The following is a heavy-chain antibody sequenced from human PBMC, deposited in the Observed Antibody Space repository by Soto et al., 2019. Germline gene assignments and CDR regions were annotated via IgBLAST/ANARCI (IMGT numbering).Heavy chain of an antibody. V-gene: IGHV1-69*01. D-gene: IGHD6-13*01. J-gene: IGHJ5*02. Sequence: QVQLVQSGAEVKKPGSSVKVSCQASGGTFSSYAISWVRQASGQGPEWMGGIIPIFGTANYAEKFQGRDTITADESTSTGYMELSSLRSEGTAVDYCAIGNGQPLGGWFDPWGQGTLVTVSS. CDR3: AIGNGQPLGGWFDP. CDR1: GGTFSSYA. CDR2: IIPIFGTA.